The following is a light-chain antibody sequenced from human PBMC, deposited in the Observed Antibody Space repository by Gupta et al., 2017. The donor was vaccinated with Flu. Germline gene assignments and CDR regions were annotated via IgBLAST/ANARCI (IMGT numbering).Light chain of an antibody. J-gene: IGLJ1*01. CDR2: GNY. CDR1: SSNIGSNT. V-gene: IGLV1-44*01. Sequence: VTISCSGSSSNIGSNTVNWYQQVPGTAPNLLIYGNYKRPSGGPDRFSGSKSGTSASLAISGLQSEEEADYYCEAWDDSLNGHYVFGTGTKVTVL. CDR3: EAWDDSLNGHYV.